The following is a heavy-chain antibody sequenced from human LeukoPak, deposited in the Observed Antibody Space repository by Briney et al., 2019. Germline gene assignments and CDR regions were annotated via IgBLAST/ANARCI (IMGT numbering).Heavy chain of an antibody. CDR3: VRQSGWLDP. CDR2: IYPGDSDT. CDR1: GYSFTTYW. D-gene: IGHD3-10*01. J-gene: IGHJ5*02. V-gene: IGHV5-51*01. Sequence: GESLKISCKASGYSFTTYWIGWVRQMPGKGLEWVGIIYPGDSDTRYSPSFQGQVTISADKSISTAYLQWTGLKASDTAMYYCVRQSGWLDPWGQGTLVTVSS.